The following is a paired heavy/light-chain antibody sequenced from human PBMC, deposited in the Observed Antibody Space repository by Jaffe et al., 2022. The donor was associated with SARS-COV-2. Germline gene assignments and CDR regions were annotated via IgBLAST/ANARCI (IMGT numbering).Heavy chain of an antibody. CDR2: SHDSGST. J-gene: IGHJ4*02. CDR3: ARGMFLEIFDY. D-gene: IGHD3-10*02. V-gene: IGHV4-59*01. Sequence: QVQLQESGPGLVKPSETLSLTCTVSGDSTSSYYWSWIRQPPGKRLEWIGNSHDSGSTNYNPSLKSRVSISVDTPKNQFSLKLSSVTAADTAVYYCARGMFLEIFDYWGQGTLVTVSS. CDR1: GDSTSSYY.
Light chain of an antibody. CDR2: ENN. V-gene: IGLV1-51*02. J-gene: IGLJ2*01. Sequence: QSVLTQPPSVSAAPGQKVTISCSGSRSNIGNNYVSWYQQLPGTAPKLLIYENNKRPSGMPDRFSGSKSGTSATLGITGLQTGDEADYFCGTWDSSLSAGLFGGGTKLTVL. CDR3: GTWDSSLSAGL. CDR1: RSNIGNNY.